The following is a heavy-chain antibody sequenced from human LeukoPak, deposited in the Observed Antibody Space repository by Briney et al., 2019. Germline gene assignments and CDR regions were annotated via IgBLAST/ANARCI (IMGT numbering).Heavy chain of an antibody. J-gene: IGHJ4*02. Sequence: GGSLRLSCAASGFTFSSYAMSWVRQAPGKGLEWVSGISGSGGSTYYADSVKGLFTISRDNSKNTLYLQMNSLRAEDTAVYYCAKDHGIAAAGLLDYWGQGTLVTVSS. CDR1: GFTFSSYA. CDR3: AKDHGIAAAGLLDY. CDR2: ISGSGGST. D-gene: IGHD6-13*01. V-gene: IGHV3-23*01.